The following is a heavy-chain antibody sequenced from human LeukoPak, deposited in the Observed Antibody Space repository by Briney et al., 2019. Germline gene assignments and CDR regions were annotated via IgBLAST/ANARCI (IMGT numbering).Heavy chain of an antibody. CDR2: ISAYNGNT. CDR1: GYTFTSYG. Sequence: ASVKVSCKASGYTFTSYGISWVRQAPGQGLEWMGWISAYNGNTHYAQKLQGRVTMTTDTSTSTAYMELRSLRSDDTAVYYCARDIVVVRVAEDLGTYYYYYYMDVWGKGTTVTVSS. CDR3: ARDIVVVRVAEDLGTYYYYYYMDV. D-gene: IGHD2-2*01. V-gene: IGHV1-18*01. J-gene: IGHJ6*03.